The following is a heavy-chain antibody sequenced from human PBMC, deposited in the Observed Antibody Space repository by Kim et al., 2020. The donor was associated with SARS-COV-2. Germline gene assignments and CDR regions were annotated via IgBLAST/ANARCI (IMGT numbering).Heavy chain of an antibody. D-gene: IGHD2-8*01. CDR2: ISYFTSSGTII. J-gene: IGHJ4*02. CDR1: GFTFSSYS. V-gene: IGHV3-48*02. Sequence: GGSLRLSCAASGFTFSSYSMNWVRQAPGKGLEWISYISYFTSSGTIIHYADSVKGRFTISRDNAKNSLYLQMNSLRDDDTAVYYCVRDPDALDYWGQGTLVTVSS. CDR3: VRDPDALDY.